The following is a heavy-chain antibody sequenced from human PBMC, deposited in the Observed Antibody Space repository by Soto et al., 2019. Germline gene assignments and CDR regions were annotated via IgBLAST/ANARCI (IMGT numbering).Heavy chain of an antibody. J-gene: IGHJ5*02. CDR3: ARDSPYSSSWYDLNWFDP. CDR2: ISSSSSYI. D-gene: IGHD6-13*01. CDR1: GFTFSSYS. Sequence: PGGSLRLSCAASGFTFSSYSMNWVRQAPGKGLEWVSSISSSSSYIYYADSVKGRFTISRDNAKNSLYLQMNSLRDEDTAVYYCARDSPYSSSWYDLNWFDPWGQGTLVTVSS. V-gene: IGHV3-21*01.